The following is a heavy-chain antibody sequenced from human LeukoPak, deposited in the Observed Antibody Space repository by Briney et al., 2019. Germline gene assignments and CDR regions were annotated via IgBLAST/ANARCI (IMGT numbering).Heavy chain of an antibody. CDR2: IYPSDSET. CDR3: VSQMKGYFDY. J-gene: IGHJ4*02. Sequence: GESLGISCGGSGYSCSRYRTGWVRQMPGQGLEWMGIIYPSDSETRYSPSFEGQVTISADRSISTAYLQWSSLKASDTAMYYCVSQMKGYFDYWGQGTLVIVSS. V-gene: IGHV5-51*01. CDR1: GYSCSRYR.